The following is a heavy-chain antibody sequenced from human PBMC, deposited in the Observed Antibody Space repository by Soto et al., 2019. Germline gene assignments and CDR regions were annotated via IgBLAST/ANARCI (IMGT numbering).Heavy chain of an antibody. V-gene: IGHV3-11*01. CDR3: ASDRNTIFGMVRGPDYGMDV. CDR2: ISSGGTST. J-gene: IGHJ6*02. D-gene: IGHD3-3*01. Sequence: PGGSLRLSCEASGFTFSDCYMSWIRQAPGKGLEWVAHISSGGTSTHYADSVKGRFTISRDNAKNSLYLQMNSLRAEDTAVFYCASDRNTIFGMVRGPDYGMDVWGQGTTVTVSS. CDR1: GFTFSDCY.